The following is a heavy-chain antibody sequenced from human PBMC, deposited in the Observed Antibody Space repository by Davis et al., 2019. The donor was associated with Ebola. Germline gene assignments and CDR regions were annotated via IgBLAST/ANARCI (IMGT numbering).Heavy chain of an antibody. CDR1: GFTFSSYY. Sequence: GGSLRLSCAASGFTFSSYYMNWVRQAPGKGLEWVSSISSSSNYIYYADSMKGRFTISRDNSKNTLYLQMNSLRAEDTAVYYCAREVLLWFGELLSSEINYFDYWGQGTLVTVSS. CDR3: AREVLLWFGELLSSEINYFDY. V-gene: IGHV3-21*01. D-gene: IGHD3-10*01. CDR2: ISSSSNYI. J-gene: IGHJ4*02.